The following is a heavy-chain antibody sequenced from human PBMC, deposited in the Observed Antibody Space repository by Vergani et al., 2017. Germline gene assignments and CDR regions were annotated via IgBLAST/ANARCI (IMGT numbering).Heavy chain of an antibody. CDR2: IIPILGIA. CDR3: AGDRFSAAAPPQETFDY. J-gene: IGHJ4*02. CDR1: GGTFSSYA. D-gene: IGHD6-13*01. Sequence: QVQLVQSGAEVKKPGASVKVSCKASGGTFSSYAISWVRQAPGQGLEWMGRIIPILGIANYAQKFQGRVTITADKSTSTAYMELNSLRSEDTAVYYCAGDRFSAAAPPQETFDYWGQGTLVTVSS. V-gene: IGHV1-69*04.